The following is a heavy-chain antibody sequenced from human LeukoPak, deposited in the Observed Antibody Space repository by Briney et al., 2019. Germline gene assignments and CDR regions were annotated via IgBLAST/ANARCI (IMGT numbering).Heavy chain of an antibody. CDR1: GYTFTGYY. J-gene: IGHJ3*02. CDR2: IIPILGIA. V-gene: IGHV1-69*04. D-gene: IGHD3-22*01. CDR3: ARALVVTDAFDI. Sequence: SVKVSCKASGYTFTGYYMHWVRQAPGQGLEWMGRIIPILGIANYAQKFQGRVTITADKSTSTAYMELSSLRSEDTAVYYCARALVVTDAFDIWSQATMVTVSS.